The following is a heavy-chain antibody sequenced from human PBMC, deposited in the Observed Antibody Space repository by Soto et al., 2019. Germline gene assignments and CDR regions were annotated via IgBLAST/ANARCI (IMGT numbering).Heavy chain of an antibody. CDR3: SRERRVVGGYSSSWYDYFDS. V-gene: IGHV4-34*02. CDR1: GGSFSTYF. J-gene: IGHJ4*02. CDR2: INQSGSS. D-gene: IGHD6-13*01. Sequence: QVQLQQWGAGLLKPSETLSLTCSVDGGSFSTYFWTWVRQPPGKGLEWIGEINQSGSSSYNPSLESRDSISVDTSEKQFSLKLSSVTAADTAVYYCSRERRVVGGYSSSWYDYFDSWGQGTLVTVSS.